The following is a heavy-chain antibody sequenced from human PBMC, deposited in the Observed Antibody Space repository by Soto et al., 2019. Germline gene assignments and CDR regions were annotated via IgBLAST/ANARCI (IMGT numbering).Heavy chain of an antibody. J-gene: IGHJ4*02. V-gene: IGHV3-64*01. D-gene: IGHD3-9*01. CDR3: ARDGQYDILTGYPFDY. CDR1: GFTFSSYA. CDR2: ISSNGGST. Sequence: GGSLRLSCAASGFTFSSYAMHWVRQAPGKGLEYVSAISSNGGSTYYANSVKGRFTISRDNYKNTLYLQMGSLRAEDMAVYYCARDGQYDILTGYPFDYWGQGTLVTVSS.